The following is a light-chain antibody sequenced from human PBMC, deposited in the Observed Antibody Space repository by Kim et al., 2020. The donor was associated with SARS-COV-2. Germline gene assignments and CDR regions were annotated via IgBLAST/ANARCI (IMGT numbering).Light chain of an antibody. V-gene: IGKV3-15*01. CDR1: QIVGDN. CDR3: HQYDNWPRT. CDR2: RAS. Sequence: EIVMTQSPGTLSVSPGERATLSCRASQIVGDNLAWYQQTPGQAPRLLIYRASTRATGIPARFSGSGSGTEFTLTISSLQSEDSAFYYCHQYDNWPRTFGQGTKVEIK. J-gene: IGKJ1*01.